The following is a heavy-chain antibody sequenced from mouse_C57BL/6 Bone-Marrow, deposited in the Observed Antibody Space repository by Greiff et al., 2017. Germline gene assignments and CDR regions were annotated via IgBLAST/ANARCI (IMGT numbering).Heavy chain of an antibody. CDR1: GFNIKDYY. CDR2: IDPEDGDT. D-gene: IGHD1-1*01. J-gene: IGHJ1*03. CDR3: TITTVVYWYFDV. Sequence: VQLQQSGAELVRPGASVKLSCTASGFNIKDYYMHWVKQRPEQGLEWIGSIDPEDGDTEYAPKFQGKATMTADTSSNTAYLQLSSLTSEDTAVYYCTITTVVYWYFDVWGTGTTVTVSS. V-gene: IGHV14-1*01.